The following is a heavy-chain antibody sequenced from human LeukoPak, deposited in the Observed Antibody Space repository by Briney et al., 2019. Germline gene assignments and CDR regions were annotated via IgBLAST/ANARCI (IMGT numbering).Heavy chain of an antibody. Sequence: GASVKVSCKASGYTFTGYYMHWVRQAPGQGLEWVGWISPNSGGTHYVQKFQGRVTMTSDTSINTAYMELSRLRSDDTAVYYCARDRGDYGDYVNFDYWGQGTLVTVSS. CDR1: GYTFTGYY. CDR2: ISPNSGGT. CDR3: ARDRGDYGDYVNFDY. J-gene: IGHJ4*02. D-gene: IGHD4-17*01. V-gene: IGHV1-2*02.